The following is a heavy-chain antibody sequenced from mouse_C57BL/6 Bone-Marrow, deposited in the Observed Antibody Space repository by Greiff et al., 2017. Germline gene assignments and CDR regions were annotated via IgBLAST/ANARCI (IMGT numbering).Heavy chain of an antibody. D-gene: IGHD2-3*01. V-gene: IGHV1-64*01. CDR3: AGWLLRGFAY. CDR2: IHPNSGST. CDR1: GYTFTSYW. J-gene: IGHJ3*01. Sequence: VQLQQSGAELVKPGASVKLSCKASGYTFTSYWMHWVKQRPGQGLEWIGMIHPNSGSTNYNEKFKSKATLTVDKSSSTAYMQLSRLTSEDSAVYYCAGWLLRGFAYWGQGTLVTVS.